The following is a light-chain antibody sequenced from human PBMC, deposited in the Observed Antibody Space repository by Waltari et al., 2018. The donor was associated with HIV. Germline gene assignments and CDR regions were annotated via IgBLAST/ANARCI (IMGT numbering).Light chain of an antibody. CDR3: AAWDDNLNGWV. J-gene: IGLJ3*02. Sequence: QSVLTQPPSASGTPGQRVTISCSGSRPNIASNTVNWYQQLPGTAPKLLIYSNNRRPSRVPDRFSGSKSGTSASLAISGLQSEDEADYYCAAWDDNLNGWVFGGGTKLTVL. CDR1: RPNIASNT. V-gene: IGLV1-44*01. CDR2: SNN.